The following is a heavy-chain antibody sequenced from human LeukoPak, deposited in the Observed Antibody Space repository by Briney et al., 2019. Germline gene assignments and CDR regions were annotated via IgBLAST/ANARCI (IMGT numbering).Heavy chain of an antibody. CDR1: GYTFTSYY. V-gene: IGHV1-46*01. D-gene: IGHD2-21*02. Sequence: ASVKVSCKASGYTFTSYYMHWVRQAPGQGLEWMGIINPSGGSTSYAQKFQGRVTMTRDTSTSTVYMELSSLRSEDTAVYYCARDERAYCGGDCYPSDYWGQGTLVTVSS. CDR2: INPSGGST. J-gene: IGHJ4*02. CDR3: ARDERAYCGGDCYPSDY.